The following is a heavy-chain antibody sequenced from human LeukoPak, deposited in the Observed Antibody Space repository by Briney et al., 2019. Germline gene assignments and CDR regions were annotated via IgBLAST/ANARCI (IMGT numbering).Heavy chain of an antibody. J-gene: IGHJ5*02. CDR3: ARTRTLPIAGGFDT. V-gene: IGHV3-74*01. D-gene: IGHD3-16*01. Sequence: PGGSLRLSCAASGFTFSDAWMTWVRQAPGKGLVWVSRISTDGSSTDYADSVKGRFTISRENAKNTLYLQMNSLRAEDTAVYYCARTRTLPIAGGFDTWGQGSLVTVSS. CDR1: GFTFSDAW. CDR2: ISTDGSST.